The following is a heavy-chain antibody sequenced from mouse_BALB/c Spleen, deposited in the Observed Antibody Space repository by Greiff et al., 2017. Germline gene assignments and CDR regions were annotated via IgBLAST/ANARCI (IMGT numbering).Heavy chain of an antibody. CDR2: IRNKANGYTT. Sequence: EVMLVESGGGLVQPGGSLRLSCAPSGFTFTDYYMSWVRQPPGKALEWLGFIRNKANGYTTEYSASVKGRFTISRDNSQSILYLQMNTLRAEDSATYYCARDGYYQSSWFAYWGQGTLGTVSA. D-gene: IGHD2-3*01. J-gene: IGHJ3*01. CDR1: GFTFTDYY. V-gene: IGHV7-3*02. CDR3: ARDGYYQSSWFAY.